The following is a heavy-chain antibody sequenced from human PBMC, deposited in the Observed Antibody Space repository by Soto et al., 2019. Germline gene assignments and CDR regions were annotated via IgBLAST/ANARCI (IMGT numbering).Heavy chain of an antibody. Sequence: KTSETLSLTCAVYGGSFSGYYWSWIRQPPGKGLEWIGEINHSGSTNYNPSLKSRVTISVDTSKNQFSLKLSSVTAADTAVYYCARGHAYYDYVWGSYRPYKPHFDYWGQGTLVTVSS. CDR2: INHSGST. D-gene: IGHD3-16*02. V-gene: IGHV4-34*01. CDR1: GGSFSGYY. J-gene: IGHJ4*02. CDR3: ARGHAYYDYVWGSYRPYKPHFDY.